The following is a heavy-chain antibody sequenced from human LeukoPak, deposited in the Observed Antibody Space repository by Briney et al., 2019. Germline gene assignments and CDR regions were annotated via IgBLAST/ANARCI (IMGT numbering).Heavy chain of an antibody. V-gene: IGHV3-48*01. J-gene: IGHJ1*01. CDR1: GFTFSSYG. CDR3: ARDKYFQH. Sequence: PGGSLRLSCAASGFTFSSYGMNWVRQAPGKGLEWVSYISPSSSTIHYADSGKGRFTISRDNAKNSLSLQMNSLRAEDTAVYYCARDKYFQHWGQGTLVTVSS. CDR2: ISPSSSTI.